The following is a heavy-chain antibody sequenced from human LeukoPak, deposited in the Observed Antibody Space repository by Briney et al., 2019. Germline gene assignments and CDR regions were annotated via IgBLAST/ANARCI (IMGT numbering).Heavy chain of an antibody. J-gene: IGHJ4*02. CDR2: INSDGSST. CDR1: GFTFSSYW. D-gene: IGHD3-3*01. V-gene: IGHV3-74*01. Sequence: DPGGSLRRSCAASGFTFSSYWMHWVRQAPGKGLVWVSRINSDGSSTSYADSVKGRITISRDNAKNTLYLQMNSLRAEDTAVYYCATNMYYDFWSGYYNDYWGQGTLVTVSS. CDR3: ATNMYYDFWSGYYNDY.